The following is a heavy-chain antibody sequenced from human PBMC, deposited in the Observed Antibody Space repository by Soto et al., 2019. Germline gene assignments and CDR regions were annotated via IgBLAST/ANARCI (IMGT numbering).Heavy chain of an antibody. CDR3: ARQYDSSGYSHLRDAFDI. J-gene: IGHJ3*02. Sequence: GESLKISCKGSGYSFTSYWIGCVRQMPGKGLEWMGIIYPGDSDTRYSPSFQGQVTISADKSISPAYLQWSSLKASDTAMYYCARQYDSSGYSHLRDAFDIWGQGTMVTVSS. CDR1: GYSFTSYW. D-gene: IGHD3-22*01. V-gene: IGHV5-51*01. CDR2: IYPGDSDT.